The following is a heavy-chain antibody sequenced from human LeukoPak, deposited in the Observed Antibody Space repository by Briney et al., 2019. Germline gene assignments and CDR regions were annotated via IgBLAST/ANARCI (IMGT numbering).Heavy chain of an antibody. Sequence: PGRSLRLSCAASGFTFSSYSMNWVRQAPGKGLEWVSSISSSSSYIYYADSVKGRFTISRDNAKNSLYLQMNSLRAEDTAVYYCAREYCSGGSCYSAARDYGMDVWGQGTTVTVSS. CDR1: GFTFSSYS. D-gene: IGHD2-15*01. CDR3: AREYCSGGSCYSAARDYGMDV. V-gene: IGHV3-21*01. CDR2: ISSSSSYI. J-gene: IGHJ6*02.